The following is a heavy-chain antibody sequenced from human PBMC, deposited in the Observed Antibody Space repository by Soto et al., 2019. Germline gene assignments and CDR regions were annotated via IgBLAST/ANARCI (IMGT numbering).Heavy chain of an antibody. CDR2: ISSSSSTI. CDR3: ARDLIVGATSDAFDI. Sequence: GGSLRLSCAASGFTFSSYSMNWVRQAPGKGLEWVSYISSSSSTIYYADSVKGRFTISRDNAKNSLYLQMNSLRDEDTAVYYCARDLIVGATSDAFDIWGQGTMVTVSS. V-gene: IGHV3-48*02. J-gene: IGHJ3*02. D-gene: IGHD1-26*01. CDR1: GFTFSSYS.